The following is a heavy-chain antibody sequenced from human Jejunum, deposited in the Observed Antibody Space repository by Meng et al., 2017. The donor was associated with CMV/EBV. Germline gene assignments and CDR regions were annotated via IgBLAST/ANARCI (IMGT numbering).Heavy chain of an antibody. CDR1: GFTVKNYV. D-gene: IGHD2-15*01. Sequence: AASGFTVKNYVMTWVRQAPGKGLEWVSYSSASGGSKFYADSVKGRCSISRDNYNNALYLQSNSLRAEDTAVFYCAKGGDGSKRIEYWGQGILVTVSS. J-gene: IGHJ4*02. CDR2: SSASGGSK. CDR3: AKGGDGSKRIEY. V-gene: IGHV3-23*01.